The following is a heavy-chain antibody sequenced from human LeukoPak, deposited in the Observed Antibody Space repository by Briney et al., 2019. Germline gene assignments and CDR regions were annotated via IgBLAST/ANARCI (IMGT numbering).Heavy chain of an antibody. Sequence: GSLRLSCAASGFTFSSYSMNWVRQAPGKGLEWVSYISSSSSTIYYADSVKGRFTISRDNAKNSLYLQMNSLRAEDTAVYYCAKWVSSSSFPYFDYWGQGTLVTVSS. V-gene: IGHV3-48*01. D-gene: IGHD6-6*01. CDR2: ISSSSSTI. J-gene: IGHJ4*02. CDR1: GFTFSSYS. CDR3: AKWVSSSSFPYFDY.